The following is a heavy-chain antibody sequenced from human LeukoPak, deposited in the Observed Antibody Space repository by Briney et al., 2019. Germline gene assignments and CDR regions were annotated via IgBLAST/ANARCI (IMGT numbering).Heavy chain of an antibody. CDR2: IIPNSGNT. D-gene: IGHD6-19*01. CDR3: ARYIAVAENYFDY. V-gene: IGHV1-2*02. Sequence: ASVKVSCKASGYTFTGYYMHWVRQAPGQGLEWMGWIIPNSGNTNYAQKFQGRVTMTRDTSIRTAYMELSRLRSDDTAVYYCARYIAVAENYFDYWGQGTLVTVSS. J-gene: IGHJ4*02. CDR1: GYTFTGYY.